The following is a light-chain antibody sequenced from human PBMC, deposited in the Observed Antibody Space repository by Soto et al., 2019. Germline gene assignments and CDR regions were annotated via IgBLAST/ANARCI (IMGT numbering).Light chain of an antibody. CDR1: RGISRW. Sequence: DIQMTQSPCAVAASVGDGVTIACRSSRGISRWLAWYQQKPGKAPKLLIYAASSLQSGVPSRFSGSGSGTDFTFTISSLQPEDIATYYCQQYDNLSTFGQGTRLENK. V-gene: IGKV1-12*01. J-gene: IGKJ5*01. CDR3: QQYDNLST. CDR2: AAS.